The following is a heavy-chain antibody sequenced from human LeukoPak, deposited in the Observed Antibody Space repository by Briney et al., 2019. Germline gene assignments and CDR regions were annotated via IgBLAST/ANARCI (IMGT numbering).Heavy chain of an antibody. Sequence: ASVKVSCKASGYTFTGYYMHWVRQAPGQGLEWMGWINPNSGGTNCAQKFQGRVTMTRDTSISTAYMELSRLRSDDTAVYYCALGIVVVPAAIKGGNWFDPWGQGTLVTVSS. V-gene: IGHV1-2*02. CDR1: GYTFTGYY. CDR3: ALGIVVVPAAIKGGNWFDP. D-gene: IGHD2-2*02. J-gene: IGHJ5*02. CDR2: INPNSGGT.